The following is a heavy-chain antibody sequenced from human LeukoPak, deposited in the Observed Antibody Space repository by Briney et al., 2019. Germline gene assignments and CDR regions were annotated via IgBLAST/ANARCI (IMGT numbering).Heavy chain of an antibody. D-gene: IGHD3-10*01. J-gene: IGHJ4*02. CDR1: GFTFSSFG. Sequence: PGGSLRLSCVASGFTFSSFGMHWVRQAPGKGLEWVSAISGSGGTTYYADSVKGRFTISRDNSENTLFLQMDSLRGEDTAVYYCAKDDSMVRGITHFDYWGQGTLVTVSS. CDR3: AKDDSMVRGITHFDY. CDR2: ISGSGGTT. V-gene: IGHV3-23*01.